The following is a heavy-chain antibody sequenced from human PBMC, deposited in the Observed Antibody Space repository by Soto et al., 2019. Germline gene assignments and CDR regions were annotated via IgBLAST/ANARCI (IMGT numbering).Heavy chain of an antibody. V-gene: IGHV3-23*01. CDR3: AKAMGGYVTQYQWDY. CDR1: GFTFSRHG. D-gene: IGHD2-2*01. Sequence: EVQLLESGGVLVQPGGSLRLACAASGFTFSRHGMRWGRQAPGKGLERVSAITGSGGSTYYADSVKGRFTISRDTSKNSLYRQMTLRTAEDPAVYSCAKAMGGYVTQYQWDYWGQGTLVTVSS. J-gene: IGHJ4*02. CDR2: ITGSGGST.